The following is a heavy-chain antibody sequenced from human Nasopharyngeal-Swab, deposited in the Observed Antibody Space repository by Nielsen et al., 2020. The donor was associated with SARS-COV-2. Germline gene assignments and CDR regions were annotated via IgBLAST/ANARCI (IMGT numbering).Heavy chain of an antibody. J-gene: IGHJ6*02. Sequence: SVKVSCKASGGTFSSYAISWVRQAPGQGLEWMGGIIPIFGTANYTQKFQGRVTITADKSTSTAYMELSSLRSEDTAVYYCARALGWFGGPRGMDVWGQGTTVTVSS. V-gene: IGHV1-69*06. D-gene: IGHD3-10*01. CDR3: ARALGWFGGPRGMDV. CDR1: GGTFSSYA. CDR2: IIPIFGTA.